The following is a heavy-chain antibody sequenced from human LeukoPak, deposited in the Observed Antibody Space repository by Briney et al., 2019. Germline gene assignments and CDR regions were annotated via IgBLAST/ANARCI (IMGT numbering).Heavy chain of an antibody. Sequence: SCKASGYTFTSYAMNWVRQAPGKGLEWVSYISSSGSTIYYADSVKGRFTISRDNAKNSLYLQMNSLRAEDTAVYYCASLGPYCSGGSCYATAPFDYWGQGTLVTVS. CDR3: ASLGPYCSGGSCYATAPFDY. CDR2: ISSSGSTI. V-gene: IGHV3-48*03. J-gene: IGHJ4*02. D-gene: IGHD2-15*01. CDR1: GYTFTSYA.